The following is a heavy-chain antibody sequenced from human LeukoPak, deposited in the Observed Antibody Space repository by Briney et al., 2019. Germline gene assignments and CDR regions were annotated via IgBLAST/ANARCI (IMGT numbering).Heavy chain of an antibody. CDR2: INHCGST. CDR3: ARDVPVTINWFDP. D-gene: IGHD4-11*01. V-gene: IGHV4-34*01. J-gene: IGHJ5*02. CDR1: GGSFSGYY. Sequence: SETLSLTCAVYGGSFSGYYWSWICQPPGKGLEWNGEINHCGSTNYNPSLKSRVTISVDTSKNQFSLKLSSVTAADTAVYYCARDVPVTINWFDPWGKGTLVTVSS.